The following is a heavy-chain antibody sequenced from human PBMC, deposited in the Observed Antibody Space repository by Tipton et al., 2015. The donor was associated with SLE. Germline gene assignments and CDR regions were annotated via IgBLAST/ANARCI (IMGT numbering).Heavy chain of an antibody. D-gene: IGHD5-18*01. Sequence: TLSLTCAVSGGSISSSNWWSWVHQPPGKGLEWIGEISHSGSTNCNPSLKSRVTISVDTSKNQFSLKLNSVTAADTAVYYCARVNIEYSSYFDYWGQGTLVTVSS. J-gene: IGHJ4*02. CDR3: ARVNIEYSSYFDY. CDR1: GGSISSSNW. V-gene: IGHV4-4*02. CDR2: ISHSGST.